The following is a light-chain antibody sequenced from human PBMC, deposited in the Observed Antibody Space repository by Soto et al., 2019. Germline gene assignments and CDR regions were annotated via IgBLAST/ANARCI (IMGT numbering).Light chain of an antibody. V-gene: IGLV2-8*01. CDR1: SGDVGAYNS. CDR3: CSYAGSNNFV. Sequence: QSVLTQPPSASGSPGQSVTISCTGTSGDVGAYNSVSWYQQHPAKAPKLIISDVTQRPSGVPDRFSGSRSGSTASLTVSGLQAEDEADYYCCSYAGSNNFVFGTGTKVTVL. CDR2: DVT. J-gene: IGLJ1*01.